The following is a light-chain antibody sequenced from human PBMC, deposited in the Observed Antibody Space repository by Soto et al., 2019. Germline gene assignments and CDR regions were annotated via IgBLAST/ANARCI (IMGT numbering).Light chain of an antibody. V-gene: IGKV3D-15*01. CDR2: DAS. CDR1: QSVSSN. Sequence: EVVMTQSPATLSVSPGERATLSCMARQSVSSNLAWYRQKPGQAPRLLIYDASNRATGIPARFSGSGSGTEFTLTISSLQSEDFAVYYCQQYNNWPPWTFGQGTKVDI. J-gene: IGKJ1*01. CDR3: QQYNNWPPWT.